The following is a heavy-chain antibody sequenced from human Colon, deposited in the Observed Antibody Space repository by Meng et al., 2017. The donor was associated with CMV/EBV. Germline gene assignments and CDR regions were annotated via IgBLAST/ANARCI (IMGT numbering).Heavy chain of an antibody. Sequence: SETLSLTCAVYGGSFSGYYWSWIRQPPGKGLEWIGEINHSGSTNYNPSLKSRVTISVDTSKNQFSLKLSSVTAADTAVYYCARGRKRNYYGMDVWGQGTTVTVSS. CDR2: INHSGST. V-gene: IGHV4-34*01. CDR1: GGSFSGYY. CDR3: ARGRKRNYYGMDV. J-gene: IGHJ6*02.